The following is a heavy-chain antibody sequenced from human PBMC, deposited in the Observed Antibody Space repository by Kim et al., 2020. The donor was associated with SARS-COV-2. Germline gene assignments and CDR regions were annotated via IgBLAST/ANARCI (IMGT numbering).Heavy chain of an antibody. V-gene: IGHV5-51*01. D-gene: IGHD3-22*01. CDR2: IYPGDSDT. Sequence: GESLKISCKGSGYSFTSYWIGWVRQMPGKGLEWMGIIYPGDSDTRYSPSFQGQVTISADKSISTAYLQWSSLKASDTAMYYCARGNYDSSGYYRTLGDYWCRGTLVSVSS. CDR3: ARGNYDSSGYYRTLGDY. J-gene: IGHJ4*02. CDR1: GYSFTSYW.